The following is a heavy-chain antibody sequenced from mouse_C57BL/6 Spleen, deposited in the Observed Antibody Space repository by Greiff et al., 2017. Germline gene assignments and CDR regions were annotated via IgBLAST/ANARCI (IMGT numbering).Heavy chain of an antibody. Sequence: EVQVVESGGGLVKPGGSLRLSCAASGFTFTDYYMSWVRQPPGKALEWLGVIRNKANGYTTEYSAYVKGRFTISSDNSHSILYLQMNALSAEDSATYYCARSHPDYDGSPYWYVDVWGTGTTVTVSS. CDR1: GFTFTDYY. D-gene: IGHD1-1*01. CDR2: IRNKANGYTT. J-gene: IGHJ1*03. CDR3: ARSHPDYDGSPYWYVDV. V-gene: IGHV7-3*01.